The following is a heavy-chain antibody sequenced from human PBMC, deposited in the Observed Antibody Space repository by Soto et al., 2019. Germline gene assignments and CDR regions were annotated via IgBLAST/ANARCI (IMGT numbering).Heavy chain of an antibody. J-gene: IGHJ5*02. CDR1: GGSISSTNW. D-gene: IGHD2-2*02. Sequence: QVQLRQSGPGLVKPSGTLSLSCAVSGGSISSTNWWSWVRQSPGKGLEWIGEMYHSGTPTYNPSPVVESTRPLDKSNNQFSLLLTSVAAADRAVYLCATPLPRMDLAVHHIPPWGQGTLVTLAA. CDR3: ATPLPRMDLAVHHIPP. V-gene: IGHV4-4*02. CDR2: MYHSGTP.